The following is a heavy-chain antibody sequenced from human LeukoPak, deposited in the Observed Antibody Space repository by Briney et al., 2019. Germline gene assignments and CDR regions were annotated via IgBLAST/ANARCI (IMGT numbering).Heavy chain of an antibody. CDR2: ISGSTAGT. V-gene: IGHV3-23*01. D-gene: IGHD5-24*01. CDR1: GFTRSSYA. J-gene: IGHJ4*02. Sequence: GGSLRHSCAASGFTRSSYAMNWVRQAPGKGLEWVSAISGSTAGTRYADSVKGRFTISRDNSKNTLYLQMNSLRAEDTAVYYCAKRRWLQNYFVYWAREPLVTVSS. CDR3: AKRRWLQNYFVY.